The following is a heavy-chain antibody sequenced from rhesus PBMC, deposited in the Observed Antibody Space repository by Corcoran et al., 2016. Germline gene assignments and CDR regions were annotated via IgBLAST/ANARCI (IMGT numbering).Heavy chain of an antibody. J-gene: IGHJ4*01. V-gene: IGHV4-80*01. Sequence: QVQLQESGPGLVKPSETLSLTCAVSGGSFSSYWWSWIRQPPGKGLEWIGEINGNSGSTNYTPSLEDRVTISKDASKNQFSLKLSSVTAADTAVYYCARFKEVITNSNDYWGQGVLVTVSS. CDR1: GGSFSSYW. CDR2: INGNSGST. CDR3: ARFKEVITNSNDY. D-gene: IGHD3-28*01.